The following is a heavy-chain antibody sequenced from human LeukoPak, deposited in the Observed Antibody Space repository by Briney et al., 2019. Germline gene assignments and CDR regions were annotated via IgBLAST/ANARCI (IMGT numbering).Heavy chain of an antibody. V-gene: IGHV3-20*04. D-gene: IGHD3-22*01. J-gene: IGHJ4*02. Sequence: PGGSLRLSCAASGFTFDDYGMSWVRQAPGKGLEWVSGINWNGGSTGYADFVKGRFTISRDNAKNSLYLQMNSLRAEDTALYYCARDGDYYDSSGYHAHPDYWGQGTLVTVSS. CDR1: GFTFDDYG. CDR3: ARDGDYYDSSGYHAHPDY. CDR2: INWNGGST.